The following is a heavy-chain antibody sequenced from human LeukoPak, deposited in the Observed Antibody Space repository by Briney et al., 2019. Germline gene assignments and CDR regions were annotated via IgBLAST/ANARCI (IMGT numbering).Heavy chain of an antibody. CDR3: ARDVAAAGIGNYYYYYYMDV. J-gene: IGHJ6*03. CDR2: SYSSGST. Sequence: SETLSLTCTVSGDSISSFYWSWIQQPAGKGLEWIGRSYSSGSTNYNPSLESRVTMSVDTSKNQHSLKLSSVTAADTAVYYCARDVAAAGIGNYYYYYYMDVWGKGTTVTISS. V-gene: IGHV4-4*07. D-gene: IGHD6-13*01. CDR1: GDSISSFY.